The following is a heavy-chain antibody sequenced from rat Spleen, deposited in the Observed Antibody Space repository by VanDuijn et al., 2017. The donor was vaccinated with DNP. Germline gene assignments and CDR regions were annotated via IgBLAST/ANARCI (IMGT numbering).Heavy chain of an antibody. J-gene: IGHJ2*01. D-gene: IGHD1-11*01. CDR3: ARGATGDY. CDR1: GYSITRNY. Sequence: EVQLQESGPGLVKPSQSLSLTCSVTGYSITRNYWGWIRKLPGNKMEWIGYISYSGSTGYNPSLRSRISITRDTSKNQFFLQVNSVTTEDTATYYCARGATGDYWGQGVMVTVSS. CDR2: ISYSGST. V-gene: IGHV3-1*01.